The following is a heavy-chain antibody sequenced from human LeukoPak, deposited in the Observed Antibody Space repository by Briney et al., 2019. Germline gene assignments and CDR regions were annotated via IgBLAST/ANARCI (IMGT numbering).Heavy chain of an antibody. CDR1: GGSISSSNW. CDR3: ARVRRSRLAELDY. J-gene: IGHJ4*02. V-gene: IGHV4-4*02. D-gene: IGHD3-16*01. CDR2: IYHSGNT. Sequence: SETLSLTCAVSGGSISSSNWWSWVRQPPGKGLEWIGEIYHSGNTYYNPSLKSRVTISIDTSKNQFSLKLRSVTATDTAVYYCARVRRSRLAELDYWGQGTLVTVSS.